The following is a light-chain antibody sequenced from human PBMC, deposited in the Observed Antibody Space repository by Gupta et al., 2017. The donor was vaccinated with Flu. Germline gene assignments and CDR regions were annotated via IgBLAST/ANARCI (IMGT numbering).Light chain of an antibody. CDR1: QSVLYSSNNKNY. Sequence: DIVMTQSPDSLAVSLGERATINCKSSQSVLYSSNNKNYLAWYQQKPGQPPKLLIYWASTRESGVPDRFSGSGSGTDFTLTISSLQAEDVAVYYCQKDYSTPQTCGQGTKVEIK. CDR3: QKDYSTPQT. CDR2: WAS. J-gene: IGKJ1*01. V-gene: IGKV4-1*01.